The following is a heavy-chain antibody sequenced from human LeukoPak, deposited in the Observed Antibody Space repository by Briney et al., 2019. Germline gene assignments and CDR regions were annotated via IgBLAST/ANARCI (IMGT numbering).Heavy chain of an antibody. J-gene: IGHJ4*02. CDR2: IHTEGNEK. CDR1: GFTFSTYW. CDR3: ARGDDFSGDY. Sequence: GGSLRLSCTASGFTFSTYWMSWVRQAPGEGLEWVANIHTEGNEKYHVDSVKGRFTISRDNAKNSLYLQMNGLRVEDTAVYYCARGDDFSGDYWGQGTLVTVSS. D-gene: IGHD2-21*02. V-gene: IGHV3-7*04.